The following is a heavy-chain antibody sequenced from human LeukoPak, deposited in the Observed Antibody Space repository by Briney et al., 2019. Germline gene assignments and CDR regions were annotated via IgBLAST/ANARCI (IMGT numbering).Heavy chain of an antibody. D-gene: IGHD6-19*01. CDR1: GFTFSSYS. CDR3: ARVHIAVAGAFDY. CDR2: ISSSSSYI. V-gene: IGHV3-21*01. Sequence: GGSLRLSCAASGFTFSSYSMNWVRQAPGKGLEWVSSISSSSSYIYYADSVKGRFTISRDNAKNSLYLQMNSLRAEDTAVYYCARVHIAVAGAFDYWGQGTLVTVCS. J-gene: IGHJ4*02.